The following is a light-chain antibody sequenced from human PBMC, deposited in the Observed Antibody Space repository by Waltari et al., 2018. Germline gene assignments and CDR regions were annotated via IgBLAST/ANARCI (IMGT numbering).Light chain of an antibody. Sequence: EIVLTHSPAPLSLPPGDTATLPSRASQSIGSYLAWYQQKPSQPPRLLIYDASNTATGVPARFRGSGSGTDFTLTISSLEAEDFAVYYCQQRSNWTPHTFGQGARLEIK. J-gene: IGKJ2*01. V-gene: IGKV3-11*01. CDR3: QQRSNWTPHT. CDR2: DAS. CDR1: QSIGSY.